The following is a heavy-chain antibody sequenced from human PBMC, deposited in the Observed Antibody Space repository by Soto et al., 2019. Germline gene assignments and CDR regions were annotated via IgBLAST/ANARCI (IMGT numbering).Heavy chain of an antibody. Sequence: GGSLRLSCAASGFAFNHYWMSWVRQAPGKGPEWVASIKYDGSEKYYVDSVKGRFTVSRDNAKNSLSMHLNSLRADDTAVYYCVRDVGPITIFGEALSGYFDSWGQGTLVTVSS. CDR2: IKYDGSEK. CDR1: GFAFNHYW. D-gene: IGHD3-3*01. CDR3: VRDVGPITIFGEALSGYFDS. J-gene: IGHJ4*02. V-gene: IGHV3-7*03.